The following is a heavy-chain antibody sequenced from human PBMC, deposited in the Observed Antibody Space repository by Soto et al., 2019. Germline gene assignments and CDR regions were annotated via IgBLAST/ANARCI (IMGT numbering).Heavy chain of an antibody. Sequence: QVQLQQWGAGLLKPSETLSLTCAVYGGSFSGYYWSWIRQPPGKGLEWIGEINHSGSTNYNPPLKSRVTISVDTSKNQFSLKLSSVTAADTAVYYCARGLLHCTNGVCHPAPWGQGTLVTVSS. D-gene: IGHD2-8*01. V-gene: IGHV4-34*01. CDR3: ARGLLHCTNGVCHPAP. CDR2: INHSGST. J-gene: IGHJ5*02. CDR1: GGSFSGYY.